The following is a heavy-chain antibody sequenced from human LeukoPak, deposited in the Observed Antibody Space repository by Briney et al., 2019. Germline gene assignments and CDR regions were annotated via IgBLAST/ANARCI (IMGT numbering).Heavy chain of an antibody. CDR3: ARDGGAAAGY. V-gene: IGHV3-66*01. J-gene: IGHJ4*02. D-gene: IGHD6-13*01. CDR1: GFTVSNNY. Sequence: GGSLRLSCAASGFTVSNNYMSWVRQAPGKGLEWVSVMYRGGSAYYADSVQGRFTMPRDNSKNTLYLQMNSLRAEDTAVYYCARDGGAAAGYWGQGTLVTVSS. CDR2: MYRGGSA.